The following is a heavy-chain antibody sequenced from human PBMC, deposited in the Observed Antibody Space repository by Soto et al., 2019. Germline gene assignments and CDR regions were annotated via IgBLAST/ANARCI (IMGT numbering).Heavy chain of an antibody. CDR2: TYYSGST. CDR1: GGSISSSSYF. J-gene: IGHJ4*02. V-gene: IGHV4-39*01. Sequence: QLQLQESGPGLVKPSETLSLTCSVSGGSISSSSYFWGWIRQPPGKGLEWIGSTYYSGSTYYNTSVKRRVHISVDTSKTQFSLKLTSVTAADTAVYYCVAGFDYWGQGTLVTVSS. CDR3: VAGFDY.